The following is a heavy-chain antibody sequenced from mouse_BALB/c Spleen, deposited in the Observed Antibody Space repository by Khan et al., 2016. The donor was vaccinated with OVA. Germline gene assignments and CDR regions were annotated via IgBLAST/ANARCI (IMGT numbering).Heavy chain of an antibody. Sequence: QVQLKQSGPELVKPGASVKISCKASGYTFTDYYINWVKQKLGQGLDWIGWIYPGSGNTKYNEKFKGKATLTVDTSSSTAYMQLSSLTSEDTAVYFCARRTYYAMDYWGQGTSVTVSS. CDR3: ARRTYYAMDY. V-gene: IGHV1-84*02. CDR2: IYPGSGNT. CDR1: GYTFTDYY. J-gene: IGHJ4*01.